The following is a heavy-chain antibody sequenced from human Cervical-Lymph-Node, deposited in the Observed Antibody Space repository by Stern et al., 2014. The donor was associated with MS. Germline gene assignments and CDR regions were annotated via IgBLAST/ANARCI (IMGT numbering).Heavy chain of an antibody. Sequence: QVQLVQSGAEVKKPASSVKVSCKASGGSFRNYAISWVRQAPGQGLEWMGGIIPIFYIANYAQKVQGRVTITADESTSTAYMELSSLISEDTAVYYCARGDSSGWYSLDDWGQGTLVTVSS. CDR2: IIPIFYIA. D-gene: IGHD3-22*01. V-gene: IGHV1-69*01. CDR1: GGSFRNYA. J-gene: IGHJ4*02. CDR3: ARGDSSGWYSLDD.